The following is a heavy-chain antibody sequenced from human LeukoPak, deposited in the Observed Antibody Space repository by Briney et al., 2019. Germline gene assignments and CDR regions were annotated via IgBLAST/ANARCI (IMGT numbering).Heavy chain of an antibody. Sequence: GGSLRLSCAASGFTFSSYEMNWVRQAPGKGLEWVSYISSSSSYTNYADSVKGRFTISRDSAKNSLYLQMNSLRAEDTAVYYCAGGGPRNYFDYWGQGTLVTVSS. CDR1: GFTFSSYE. J-gene: IGHJ4*02. CDR3: AGGGPRNYFDY. CDR2: ISSSSSYT. V-gene: IGHV3-21*05.